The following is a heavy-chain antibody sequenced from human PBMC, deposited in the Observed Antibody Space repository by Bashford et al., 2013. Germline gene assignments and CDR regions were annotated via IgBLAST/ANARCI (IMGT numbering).Heavy chain of an antibody. CDR2: ISWDGGST. CDR3: AKDIGYDYNVDYYYYGMDV. V-gene: IGHV3-43*01. D-gene: IGHD1-1*01. CDR1: GXTFDDYT. J-gene: IGHJ6*02. Sequence: GGPVRLSCAASGXTFDDYTMHWVRQAPGKGLEWVSLISWDGGSTYYADSVKGRFTISRDNSKNSLYLQMNSLRTEDTALYYCAKDIGYDYNVDYYYYGMDVWGQGTTVTVSS.